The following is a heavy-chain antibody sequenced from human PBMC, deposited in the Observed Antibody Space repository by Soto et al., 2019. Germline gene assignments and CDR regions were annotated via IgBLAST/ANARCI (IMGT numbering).Heavy chain of an antibody. CDR1: GYTSTGYY. V-gene: IGHV1-2*04. D-gene: IGHD3-10*01. CDR3: ARGPVLLWFGDNPNDAFDI. Sequence: ASVKVSCKASGYTSTGYYMHWVRQAPGQGLEWMGWINPNSGGTNYAQKFQGWVTMTRDTSISTAYMELSRLRSDDTAVYYCARGPVLLWFGDNPNDAFDIWGQGTMVTVSS. J-gene: IGHJ3*02. CDR2: INPNSGGT.